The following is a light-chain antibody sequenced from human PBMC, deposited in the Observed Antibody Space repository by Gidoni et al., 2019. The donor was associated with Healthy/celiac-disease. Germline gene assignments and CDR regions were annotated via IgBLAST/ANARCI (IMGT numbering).Light chain of an antibody. CDR2: WAS. J-gene: IGKJ2*01. V-gene: IGKV4-1*01. Sequence: DIVMTQSPDSLAVSLGERATINCTSSRSVLSSSNNKNYLAWYQQKPGQPPKLLIYWASTRESGVPDRFSGSGSGTDFTLTISSLQAEDVAVYYCQQYYSTPPTFGQGTKLEIK. CDR3: QQYYSTPPT. CDR1: RSVLSSSNNKNY.